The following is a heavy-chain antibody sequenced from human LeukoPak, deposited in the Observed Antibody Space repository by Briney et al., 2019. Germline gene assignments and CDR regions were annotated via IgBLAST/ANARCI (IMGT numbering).Heavy chain of an antibody. CDR2: INWNSRSI. CDR3: AELGITMIGGV. V-gene: IGHV3-9*01. Sequence: GGSLRLSCAASGFTFDDYAMHWVRQAPGKGLEWVSGINWNSRSIGYADSVKGRFTISRDSAKNSLYLQMNSLRAEDTAVYYCAELGITMIGGVWGKGTTVTISS. CDR1: GFTFDDYA. D-gene: IGHD3-10*02. J-gene: IGHJ6*04.